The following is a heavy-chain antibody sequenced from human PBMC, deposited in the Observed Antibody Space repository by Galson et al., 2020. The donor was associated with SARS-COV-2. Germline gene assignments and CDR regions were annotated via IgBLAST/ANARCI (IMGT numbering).Heavy chain of an antibody. Sequence: SQTLSLTCTVSGYSVSTTNYWGWVRQPPGRGLEWIGSVYPSGTTYYNPSPKSRVTIYVDTSKNQFSLRLDSVTAADTALYYCARQGVNMIVLVTVPGWYFDLWGRGTLVTVSS. V-gene: IGHV4-38-2*02. CDR2: VYPSGTT. CDR1: GYSVSTTNY. J-gene: IGHJ2*01. D-gene: IGHD3-22*01. CDR3: ARQGVNMIVLVTVPGWYFDL.